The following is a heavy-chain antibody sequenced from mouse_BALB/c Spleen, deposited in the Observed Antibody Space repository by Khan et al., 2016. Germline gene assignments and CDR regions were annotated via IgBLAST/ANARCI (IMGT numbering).Heavy chain of an antibody. CDR1: GYSITSGYY. CDR3: ARASTLDY. J-gene: IGHJ2*01. V-gene: IGHV3-6*02. Sequence: EVQLVESGPGLVKPSQSLSLTCSVSGYSITSGYYWNWIRQFPGNKLEWMGYISYDGSNNYNPSLKNRISITRDTSKNQFFLKLNSVTTEDTATYSCARASTLDYWGQGTTLTVSS. D-gene: IGHD2-1*01. CDR2: ISYDGSN.